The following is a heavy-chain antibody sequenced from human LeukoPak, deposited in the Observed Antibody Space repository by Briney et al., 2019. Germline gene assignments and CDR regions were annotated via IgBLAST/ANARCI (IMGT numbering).Heavy chain of an antibody. V-gene: IGHV5-51*01. Sequence: GESLKISCKGSGYSFTSYWIGWVRQMPGKGLEWMGIIYPGDSDTRYSPSFQGQVTISADKSISTAYLQWSSLKASDTAMYYCARHKYYYGSGSRQFDAFDIWGQGTMVTVSS. D-gene: IGHD3-10*01. CDR1: GYSFTSYW. CDR2: IYPGDSDT. CDR3: ARHKYYYGSGSRQFDAFDI. J-gene: IGHJ3*02.